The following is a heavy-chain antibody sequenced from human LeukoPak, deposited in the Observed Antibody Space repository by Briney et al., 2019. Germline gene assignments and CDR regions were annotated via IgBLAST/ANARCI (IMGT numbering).Heavy chain of an antibody. J-gene: IGHJ4*02. V-gene: IGHV3-30*03. CDR1: GFTFSSYG. D-gene: IGHD3-22*01. CDR2: ISYDGSNK. CDR3: ARDGLNYYDSSGYHPPSDY. Sequence: GGSLRLSCAASGFTFSSYGMHWVRQAPGKGLEWVAVISYDGSNKYYADSVKGRFTISRDNAKNSLYLQMNSLRAEDTAVYYCARDGLNYYDSSGYHPPSDYWGQGTLVTVSS.